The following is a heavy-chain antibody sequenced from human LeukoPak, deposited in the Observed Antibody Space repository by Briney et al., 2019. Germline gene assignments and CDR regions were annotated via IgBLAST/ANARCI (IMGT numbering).Heavy chain of an antibody. J-gene: IGHJ5*02. Sequence: PSETLSLTCAVYGGSFSGYYWSWIRQPPGKGLEWIGEINHSGSTNYNPSLKSRVTISVDTSKNQFSLKLSSVTAADTAVYYCARGCITMVRGVITKGFDPWGQGTLVTVSS. CDR3: ARGCITMVRGVITKGFDP. D-gene: IGHD3-10*01. CDR1: GGSFSGYY. CDR2: INHSGST. V-gene: IGHV4-34*01.